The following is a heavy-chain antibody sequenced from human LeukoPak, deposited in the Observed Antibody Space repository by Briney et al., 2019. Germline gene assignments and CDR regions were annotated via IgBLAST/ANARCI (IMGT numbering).Heavy chain of an antibody. D-gene: IGHD5-24*01. CDR3: TTYPPEGYLTD. V-gene: IGHV4-34*01. J-gene: IGHJ4*02. CDR2: ISHSGST. CDR1: GGSFSGYY. Sequence: SETLSLTCAVYGGSFSGYYWSWIRQPPGKGLEWIGEISHSGSTNFNPSPKSRVTLLIDRSRNQFSLKLNSVTAADTAVYYCTTYPPEGYLTDWGQGTLVTVSS.